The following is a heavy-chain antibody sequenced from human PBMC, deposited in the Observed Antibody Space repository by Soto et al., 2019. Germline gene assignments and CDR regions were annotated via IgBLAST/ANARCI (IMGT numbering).Heavy chain of an antibody. CDR2: INPSGDSR. J-gene: IGHJ5*02. CDR1: GFSFSDYF. CDR3: ARDNSQNYGTPAASSCLHP. Sequence: GASVKVSCKASGFSFSDYFMHWVRQAPGQGLEWMGIINPSGDSRNYAQKFQGRVTITRDTSTSTVYMDLSSLRYEDTAVYYCARDNSQNYGTPAASSCLHPWGQRTPVTVSS. V-gene: IGHV1-46*01. D-gene: IGHD2-15*01.